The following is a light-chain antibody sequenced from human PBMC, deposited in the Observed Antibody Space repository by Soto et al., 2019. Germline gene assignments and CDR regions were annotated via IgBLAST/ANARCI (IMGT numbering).Light chain of an antibody. CDR3: QQYAGSPRT. Sequence: EIVLTQSPGTLSLSPGERATLSCRASQFVSSNSLAWYQQKRGQAPRLLIHDASSRATGVPDRFSGSGSGTDFTLTISRLEPEDFAVYYCQQYAGSPRTFGQGTKV. J-gene: IGKJ1*01. V-gene: IGKV3-20*01. CDR1: QFVSSNS. CDR2: DAS.